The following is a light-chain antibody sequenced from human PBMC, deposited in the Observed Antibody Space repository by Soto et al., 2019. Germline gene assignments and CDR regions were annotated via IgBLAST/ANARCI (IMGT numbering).Light chain of an antibody. V-gene: IGKV1-8*01. Sequence: AIPLTKSPSLLSASAGDRVTITCRASQGISSYLAWYQQKPGKAPKLLIYAASTLQSGVPSRFSGSGSGTEFTLTISSLQSEDFATYYCQQYYSYPASFGQGTKVDIK. CDR3: QQYYSYPAS. J-gene: IGKJ1*01. CDR2: AAS. CDR1: QGISSY.